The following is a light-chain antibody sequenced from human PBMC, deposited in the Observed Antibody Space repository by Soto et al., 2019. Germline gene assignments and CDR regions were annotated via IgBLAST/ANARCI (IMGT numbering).Light chain of an antibody. CDR3: HQYNSFSPYS. Sequence: DIQMTQSPSTLSASIGDRVSITCRASQSISFWLAWYQQKPGKAPKLLIYDASTLYSGVPSRFSGTKSGTEFTLTISGLQPDDFASYYCHQYNSFSPYSFGQGTKLEI. J-gene: IGKJ2*03. V-gene: IGKV1-5*01. CDR1: QSISFW. CDR2: DAS.